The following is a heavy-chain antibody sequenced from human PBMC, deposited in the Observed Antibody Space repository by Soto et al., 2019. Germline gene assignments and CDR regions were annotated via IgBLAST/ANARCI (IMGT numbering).Heavy chain of an antibody. J-gene: IGHJ5*02. CDR2: IYYSGST. Sequence: SETLSLTCTVSGGSISRYYWSWIRQPPGKGLEWIGYIYYSGSTNYNLSLKSRVTISVDTSKSQFSLSLSSVTAADTAVYYCARGEPRRFLEWSYLAPWGQGILVTVSS. D-gene: IGHD3-3*01. CDR3: ARGEPRRFLEWSYLAP. CDR1: GGSISRYY. V-gene: IGHV4-59*12.